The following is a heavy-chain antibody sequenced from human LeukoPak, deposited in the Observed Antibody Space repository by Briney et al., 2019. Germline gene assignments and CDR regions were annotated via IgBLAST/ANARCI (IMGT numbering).Heavy chain of an antibody. CDR2: IWYDGSNK. Sequence: GGSLRLSCAASAFTFSSYGMHWVRQAPGKGLEWVAVIWYDGSNKYYADSVEGRFTISRDSSKNTLFLQMNSLRAEDTAVYYCARDRETWYFDFWGQGTLVTVSS. V-gene: IGHV3-33*01. CDR1: AFTFSSYG. J-gene: IGHJ4*02. CDR3: ARDRETWYFDF.